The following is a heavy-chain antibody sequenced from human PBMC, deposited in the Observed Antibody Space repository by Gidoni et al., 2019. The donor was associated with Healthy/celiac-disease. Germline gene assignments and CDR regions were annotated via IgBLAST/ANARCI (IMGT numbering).Heavy chain of an antibody. J-gene: IGHJ3*02. Sequence: QVQLVQSGAEVKKPGSSVKVSCKASGGTFSSYAISWVRQAPGQGLEWMGGIIPIFGTANYAQKFQGRVTITADKSTSTAYMELSSLRSEDTAVYYCASGGVVVVAATMFAFDIWGQGTMVTVSS. CDR2: IIPIFGTA. D-gene: IGHD2-15*01. V-gene: IGHV1-69*06. CDR3: ASGGVVVVAATMFAFDI. CDR1: GGTFSSYA.